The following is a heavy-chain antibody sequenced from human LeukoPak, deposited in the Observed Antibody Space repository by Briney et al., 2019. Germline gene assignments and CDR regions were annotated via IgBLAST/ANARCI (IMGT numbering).Heavy chain of an antibody. D-gene: IGHD4-23*01. Sequence: SGGSLRLSCAASGFTFSSYAMSWVRQAPGKGLEWVGRIKSKTDGGTTDYAAPVKGRFTISRDDSKNTLYLQMNSLKTEDTAVYYCTTDSAEWGYGGNSNYFDYWGQGTLVTVSS. J-gene: IGHJ4*02. V-gene: IGHV3-15*01. CDR1: GFTFSSYA. CDR3: TTDSAEWGYGGNSNYFDY. CDR2: IKSKTDGGTT.